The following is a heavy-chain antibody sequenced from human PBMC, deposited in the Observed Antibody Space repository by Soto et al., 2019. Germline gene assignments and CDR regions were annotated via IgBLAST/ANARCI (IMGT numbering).Heavy chain of an antibody. Sequence: PSETLSLTCAVSGYSISSSNWWGWIRQPPGKALEWIGYIYYSGSTYYSPSLKSRVTMSVDTSKNQFSVRLSSVTAVDTAVYYCVRKEPAIPYFDYWGQGTLVTVSS. CDR3: VRKEPAIPYFDY. CDR1: GYSISSSNW. D-gene: IGHD1-1*01. J-gene: IGHJ4*02. V-gene: IGHV4-28*01. CDR2: IYYSGST.